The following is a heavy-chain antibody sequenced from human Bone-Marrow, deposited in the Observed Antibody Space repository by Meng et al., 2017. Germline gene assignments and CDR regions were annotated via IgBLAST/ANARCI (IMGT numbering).Heavy chain of an antibody. Sequence: GGSLRLSCAASGFTFSSYEMNWVRQAPGKGLEWVSYISSSGSTIYYADSVKGRFTISRDNAKNSLYLQMNSLRDEDTAVYYCARVRGREKRYCSGGSCYFNWFDPWGQGTLVTVSS. V-gene: IGHV3-48*03. J-gene: IGHJ5*02. CDR1: GFTFSSYE. D-gene: IGHD2-15*01. CDR3: ARVRGREKRYCSGGSCYFNWFDP. CDR2: ISSSGSTI.